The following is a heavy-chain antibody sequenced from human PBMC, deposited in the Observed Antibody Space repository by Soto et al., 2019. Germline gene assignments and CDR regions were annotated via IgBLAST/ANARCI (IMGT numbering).Heavy chain of an antibody. CDR2: INPNSGGT. Sequence: ASVKVSCKASGYTFTGYYMHWMRQAPGQGLEWMGWINPNSGGTNYAQKFQGRVTMTRDTSISTAYMELSRLRSDDTAVYYCARGKGYCSSTSCYSPLDIGGFYGMDVWGQGTTVTVSS. CDR1: GYTFTGYY. V-gene: IGHV1-2*02. CDR3: ARGKGYCSSTSCYSPLDIGGFYGMDV. J-gene: IGHJ6*02. D-gene: IGHD2-2*01.